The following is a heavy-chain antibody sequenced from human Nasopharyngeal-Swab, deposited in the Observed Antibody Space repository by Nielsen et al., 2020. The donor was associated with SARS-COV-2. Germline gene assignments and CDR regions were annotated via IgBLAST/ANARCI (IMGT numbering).Heavy chain of an antibody. CDR3: ARERWFDP. V-gene: IGHV4-34*01. CDR2: IYHSGST. CDR1: GGSFSGYY. J-gene: IGHJ5*02. Sequence: SETLSLTCAVYGGSFSGYYWSWVRQPPGKGLEWIGEIYHSGSTNYNPSLKSRVTISVDKSKNQFSLKLSSVTAADTAVYYCARERWFDPWGQGTLVTVSS.